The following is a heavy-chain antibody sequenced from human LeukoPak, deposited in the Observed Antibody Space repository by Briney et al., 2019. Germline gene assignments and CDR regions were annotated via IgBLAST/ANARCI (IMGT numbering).Heavy chain of an antibody. Sequence: ASEKVSCKASGGTFSSYTISWVRQAPGQGLEWMGRIIPILGIANYAQKFQGRVTITADKSTSTAYMELSSLRSEDTAVYYCAVGGSSWYYFDYWGQGTLVTVSS. J-gene: IGHJ4*02. CDR2: IIPILGIA. CDR1: GGTFSSYT. V-gene: IGHV1-69*02. CDR3: AVGGSSWYYFDY. D-gene: IGHD6-13*01.